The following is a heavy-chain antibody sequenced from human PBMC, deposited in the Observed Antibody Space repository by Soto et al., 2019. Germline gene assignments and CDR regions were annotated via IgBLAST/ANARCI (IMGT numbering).Heavy chain of an antibody. CDR2: IKQDGSEK. J-gene: IGHJ5*02. D-gene: IGHD3-10*01. Sequence: GGSLRLSCAASGFTFSSYWMSWVRQAPGKGLEWVANIKQDGSEKYYVDSVKGRFTISRDNAKNSLYLQMNSLRAEDTAVYYCARDTTRQLLWFGELIPQGFGWFDPWGQGT. V-gene: IGHV3-7*01. CDR1: GFTFSSYW. CDR3: ARDTTRQLLWFGELIPQGFGWFDP.